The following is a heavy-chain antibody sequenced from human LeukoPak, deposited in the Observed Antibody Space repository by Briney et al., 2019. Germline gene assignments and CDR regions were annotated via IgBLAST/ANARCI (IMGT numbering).Heavy chain of an antibody. Sequence: SGPALVKPTQTLTLTCTLSGFSISTSKMCVNWIRQPPGKALEWLARIDWDGDTWYSTSLKTRLTISKDTSKNQVVLRMTNMDPVDTATYYCARTNTDVDRVFDYWGQGTLVTVSS. D-gene: IGHD5-18*01. CDR1: GFSISTSKMC. CDR3: ARTNTDVDRVFDY. CDR2: IDWDGDT. J-gene: IGHJ4*02. V-gene: IGHV2-70*11.